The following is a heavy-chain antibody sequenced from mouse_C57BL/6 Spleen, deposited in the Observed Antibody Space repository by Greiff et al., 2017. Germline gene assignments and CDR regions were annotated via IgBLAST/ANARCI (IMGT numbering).Heavy chain of an antibody. J-gene: IGHJ4*01. Sequence: EVKLVESGPELVKPGASVKISCKASGYSFTGYYMNWVKQSPEKSLEWIGEINPSTGGTTYNQKFKAKATLTVDKSSSTAYMQLKSLTSEDSAVYYCARSIYDGYYGYAMDYWGQGTSVTVSS. CDR1: GYSFTGYY. CDR2: INPSTGGT. D-gene: IGHD2-3*01. CDR3: ARSIYDGYYGYAMDY. V-gene: IGHV1-42*01.